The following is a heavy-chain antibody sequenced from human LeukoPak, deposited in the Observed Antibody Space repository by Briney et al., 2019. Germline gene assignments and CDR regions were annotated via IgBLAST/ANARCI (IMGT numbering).Heavy chain of an antibody. D-gene: IGHD2-21*01. J-gene: IGHJ4*02. Sequence: PGRSLRLSCAASGFTFSTYAMHWVRQVPGKGLEWAAVISYDGSNKDYADSVKGRFTISRDNSKNTLYLQMNSLRDEDTAVFYCARARLDWLFPVDYWGQGILVTISS. CDR2: ISYDGSNK. V-gene: IGHV3-30-3*01. CDR3: ARARLDWLFPVDY. CDR1: GFTFSTYA.